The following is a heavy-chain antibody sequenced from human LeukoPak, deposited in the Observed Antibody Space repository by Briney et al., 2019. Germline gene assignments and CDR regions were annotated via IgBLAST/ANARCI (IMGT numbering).Heavy chain of an antibody. D-gene: IGHD3-22*01. V-gene: IGHV1-69*01. CDR1: GGTFSSYA. Sequence: GSSAKVSCKASGGTFSSYAISWVRQAPGQGLEWMGGIIPIFGTANYAQKFQGRVTITADESTSTAYMELSSLRSEDTAVYYCARINSSGYHYYYMDVWGKGTTVTVSS. CDR2: IIPIFGTA. J-gene: IGHJ6*03. CDR3: ARINSSGYHYYYMDV.